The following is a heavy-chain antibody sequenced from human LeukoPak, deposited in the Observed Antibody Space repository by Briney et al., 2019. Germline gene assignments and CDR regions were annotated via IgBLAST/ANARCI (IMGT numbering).Heavy chain of an antibody. CDR2: IYSSGST. V-gene: IGHV4-59*01. Sequence: SETLSLTCTVSGGSISSYYWSWVRQPPGKGLEWIRNIYSSGSTDYNPSLKSRVTISLDTSKFQFSLRLNSVTAADTAVYYCARADPNASGYFYRFNWFDPWGQGTLVTVSS. CDR1: GGSISSYY. D-gene: IGHD3-10*01. CDR3: ARADPNASGYFYRFNWFDP. J-gene: IGHJ5*02.